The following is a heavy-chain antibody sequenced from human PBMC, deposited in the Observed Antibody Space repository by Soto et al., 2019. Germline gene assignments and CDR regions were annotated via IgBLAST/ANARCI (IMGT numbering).Heavy chain of an antibody. V-gene: IGHV3-7*01. CDR1: GFTFSSYW. J-gene: IGHJ6*02. D-gene: IGHD3-3*01. Sequence: ESGGGLVQPGGSLRLSCAASGFTFSSYWMSWVRQAPGKGLEWVANIKQDGSEKYYVDSVKGRFTISRDNAKNSLYLQMNSLSAEDTAVYYCARDDSYYDFWSGYYTRNYYYYGMDVWGQGTTVTVSS. CDR3: ARDDSYYDFWSGYYTRNYYYYGMDV. CDR2: IKQDGSEK.